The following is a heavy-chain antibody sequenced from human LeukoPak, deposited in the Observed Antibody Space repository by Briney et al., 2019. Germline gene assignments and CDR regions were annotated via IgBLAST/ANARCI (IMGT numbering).Heavy chain of an antibody. CDR1: GFDFRSSW. CDR3: ATSWGGV. CDR2: INQDGSET. D-gene: IGHD1-26*01. J-gene: IGHJ6*04. V-gene: IGHV3-7*01. Sequence: GGSLRLSCGASGFDFRSSWMTWVRQAPGRGLEWVANINQDGSETYYVDSVRGRFTISRDNAKNTLYLRMNSLRAEDTSVYYCATSWGGVWGKGTTVIVSS.